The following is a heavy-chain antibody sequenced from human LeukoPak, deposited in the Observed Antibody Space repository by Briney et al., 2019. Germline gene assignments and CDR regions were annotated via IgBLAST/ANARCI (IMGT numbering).Heavy chain of an antibody. D-gene: IGHD3-22*01. CDR3: ARLHYYDSSGYYSGDY. J-gene: IGHJ4*02. CDR2: IYYSGST. Sequence: SETLSLTCTVSGGSISSYYWSWIRQPPGKGLEWIGYIYYSGSTNYNPSLKSRVTISVDTSKNQFSLKLSSVTAADTAVYYCARLHYYDSSGYYSGDYWGQGTLVTVSS. CDR1: GGSISSYY. V-gene: IGHV4-59*08.